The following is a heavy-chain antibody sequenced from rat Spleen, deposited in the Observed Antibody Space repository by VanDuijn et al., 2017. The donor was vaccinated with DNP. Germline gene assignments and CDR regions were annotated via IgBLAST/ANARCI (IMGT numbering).Heavy chain of an antibody. CDR1: GFTFSNYW. V-gene: IGHV5-58*01. J-gene: IGHJ2*01. Sequence: EVQLVETGGDLVQPGRSLQLSCVASGFTFSNYWMYWIRQAPGKGLEWVASINIDGGNTYYRDSVKGRFTVSRDNAKSILYLQMDSLRSEDTATYYCARPDYWGQGVMVTVSS. CDR2: INIDGGNT. CDR3: ARPDY.